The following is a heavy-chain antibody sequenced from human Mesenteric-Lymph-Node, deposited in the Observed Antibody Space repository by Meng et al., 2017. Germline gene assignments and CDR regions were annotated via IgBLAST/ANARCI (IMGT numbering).Heavy chain of an antibody. CDR1: GFTFSGYA. J-gene: IGHJ4*02. D-gene: IGHD6-19*01. CDR3: ARDPSSGDDY. Sequence: GESLKISCTASGFTFSGYAMTWVRQAPGKGLEWVSSVSGRGVSTYHADSVEGRLTISRDNSKNTLYLQMNSLRAEDTAVYYCARDPSSGDDYWGQGTLVTVSS. CDR2: VSGRGVST. V-gene: IGHV3-23*01.